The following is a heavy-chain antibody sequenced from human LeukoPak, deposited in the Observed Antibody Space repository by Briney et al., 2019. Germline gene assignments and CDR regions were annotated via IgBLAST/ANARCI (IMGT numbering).Heavy chain of an antibody. J-gene: IGHJ4*02. V-gene: IGHV3-15*01. Sequence: GGSLRLSCAASGFTFSSYGMHWVRQASGKGLEWGGRIREKTDGGTTDYAAPVKVRFTISRDDSKNTLYLQMNSLKTEDTAVYYCTSTLGYWGQGTLVTVSS. CDR3: TSTLGY. D-gene: IGHD3-16*01. CDR2: IREKTDGGTT. CDR1: GFTFSSYG.